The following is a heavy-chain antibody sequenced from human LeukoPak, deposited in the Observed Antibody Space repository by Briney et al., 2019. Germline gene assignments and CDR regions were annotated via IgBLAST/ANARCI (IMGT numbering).Heavy chain of an antibody. V-gene: IGHV4-39*01. Sequence: SETLSLTCTVSGGSISSSSYYWGWIRQPPGKGLEWFGSIYSSGNTYYNPSLKSRVTISVDTSKNHFSLKLNSVTAADTAVYFCARQVVAVAGTGYFDYWGQGTLVTVSS. J-gene: IGHJ4*02. CDR2: IYSSGNT. CDR3: ARQVVAVAGTGYFDY. D-gene: IGHD6-19*01. CDR1: GGSISSSSYY.